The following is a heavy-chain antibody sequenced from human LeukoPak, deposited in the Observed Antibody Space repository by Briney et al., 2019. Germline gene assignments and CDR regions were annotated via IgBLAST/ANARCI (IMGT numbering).Heavy chain of an antibody. CDR2: IIPIFGTA. J-gene: IGHJ4*02. D-gene: IGHD1-26*01. CDR1: GGTFSSYA. CDR3: AREVGARVDY. Sequence: GASVKVSCKASGGTFSSYAISWVRQAPGQGLEWMGGIIPIFGTANYAQKFQGRVTITADESTSTAYMELSSLRSEATAVYYCAREVGARVDYWGQGTLVTVSS. V-gene: IGHV1-69*01.